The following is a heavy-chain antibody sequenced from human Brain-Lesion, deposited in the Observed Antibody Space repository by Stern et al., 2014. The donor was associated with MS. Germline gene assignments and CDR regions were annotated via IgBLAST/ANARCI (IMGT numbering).Heavy chain of an antibody. CDR3: ARIQETVVVVAATEHNYYGMDV. V-gene: IGHV2-26*01. D-gene: IGHD2-15*01. J-gene: IGHJ6*02. Sequence: QVTLKESGPVLVKPTKTLTLTCTVSGFSFRNARMGVSWIRQPPGKALEWLAHLSSNDEKSYTTSRKSRLTISKDTSKSQVVLTMTNVDPVDTATYYCARIQETVVVVAATEHNYYGMDVWGQGTTVTVSS. CDR1: GFSFRNARMG. CDR2: LSSNDEK.